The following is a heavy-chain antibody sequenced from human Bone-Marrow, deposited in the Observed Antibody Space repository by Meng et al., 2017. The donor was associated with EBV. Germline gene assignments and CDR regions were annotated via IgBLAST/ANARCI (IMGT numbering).Heavy chain of an antibody. CDR3: ATDLRFNKWELPRGLDY. J-gene: IGHJ4*02. CDR1: GDTFRSYT. Sequence: GLLVPCGAEVNKPGSSVKVSCKASGDTFRSYTFTGVRKAPGKGLEWMGGIIPLFGTTDYAQNFQGRVTITADEVTSTVYMELASLRSDDTAVYYCATDLRFNKWELPRGLDYWGQGTLVTVSS. V-gene: IGHV1-69*01. D-gene: IGHD1-26*01. CDR2: IIPLFGTT.